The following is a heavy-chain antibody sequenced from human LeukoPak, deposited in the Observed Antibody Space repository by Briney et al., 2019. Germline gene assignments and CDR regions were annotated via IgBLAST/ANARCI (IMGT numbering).Heavy chain of an antibody. D-gene: IGHD6-13*01. Sequence: PSESLSLTCTVSGGFISIDYWNWIRQPPGKGLEWIGFIYYSGSTNYNPSLESRVTLSVDTSKTQCSLQLSSVTAADTAVYYCARRKRLAAAGTDAFDLWGQGTVVTVSS. CDR3: ARRKRLAAAGTDAFDL. CDR1: GGFISIDY. V-gene: IGHV4-59*08. CDR2: IYYSGST. J-gene: IGHJ3*01.